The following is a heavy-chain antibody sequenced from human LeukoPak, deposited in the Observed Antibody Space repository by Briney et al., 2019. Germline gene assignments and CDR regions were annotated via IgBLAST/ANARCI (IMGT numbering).Heavy chain of an antibody. Sequence: GGSLRLSCSASGFAFSGFAMGCVRQAPGKGLEWGSSVSGSGGITYYADSVEGRFTISRDNSKNTLYLQMSSLGVDDTALYYCARGRGGDYVPSRFDNWGQGTLVTVSS. J-gene: IGHJ4*02. V-gene: IGHV3-23*01. CDR3: ARGRGGDYVPSRFDN. CDR1: GFAFSGFA. D-gene: IGHD4-17*01. CDR2: VSGSGGIT.